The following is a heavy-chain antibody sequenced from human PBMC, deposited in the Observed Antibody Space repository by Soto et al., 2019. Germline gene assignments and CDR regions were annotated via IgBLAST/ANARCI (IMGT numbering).Heavy chain of an antibody. CDR3: ARVYSGYGYNWFDP. J-gene: IGHJ5*02. CDR2: INHSGST. CDR1: GGSISSGGYS. D-gene: IGHD5-12*01. Sequence: PSETLSLTCAVSGGSISSGGYSWSWIRQPPGKGQEWIGEINHSGSTNYNPSLKSRVTISVDTSKNQFSLKLSSVTAADTAVYYCARVYSGYGYNWFDPWGQGTLVTVSS. V-gene: IGHV4-34*01.